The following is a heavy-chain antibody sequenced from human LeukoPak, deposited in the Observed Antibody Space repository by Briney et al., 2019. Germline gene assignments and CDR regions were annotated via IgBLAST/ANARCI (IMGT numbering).Heavy chain of an antibody. CDR3: ARDWGPLDSSGCFDY. CDR2: INPNSGGT. J-gene: IGHJ4*02. V-gene: IGHV1-2*02. CDR1: GYTFTGYY. Sequence: ASVKVSCKASGYTFTGYYMHWVRQAPGQGLEWMGWINPNSGGTNYAQKFQGRVTMTRDTSISTAYMELSRLRSDDTAVYYCARDWGPLDSSGCFDYWGQGTLVTVSS. D-gene: IGHD6-25*01.